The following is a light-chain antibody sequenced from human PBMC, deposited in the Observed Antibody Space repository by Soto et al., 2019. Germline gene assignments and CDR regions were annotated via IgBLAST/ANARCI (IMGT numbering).Light chain of an antibody. CDR2: EVS. CDR3: SSYAGRNNLV. V-gene: IGLV2-8*01. CDR1: RSDVGGYNF. Sequence: QSALTQPPSASGSPGQSVTISCTGTRSDVGGYNFVSWYQQHPGKAPKLMIYEVSQRPSGVSDRFSGSKSGNTASLTVSGLQAEDEADYYCSSYAGRNNLVFGGGTKLTVL. J-gene: IGLJ3*02.